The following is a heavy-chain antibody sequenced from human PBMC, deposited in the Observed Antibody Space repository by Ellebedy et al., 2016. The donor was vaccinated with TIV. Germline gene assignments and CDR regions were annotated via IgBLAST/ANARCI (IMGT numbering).Heavy chain of an antibody. V-gene: IGHV4-39*07. D-gene: IGHD4/OR15-4a*01. Sequence: MPSETLSLTCTVSGGPTSSNIYYWGWTRQPPGKGLARSGSISYSGSTFYNPSLKSRVTISVDTSKHQFSLKLSSVTAADTAVYYCARGTMAPTYWGQGTLVTVSS. CDR3: ARGTMAPTY. CDR1: GGPTSSNIYY. CDR2: ISYSGST. J-gene: IGHJ4*02.